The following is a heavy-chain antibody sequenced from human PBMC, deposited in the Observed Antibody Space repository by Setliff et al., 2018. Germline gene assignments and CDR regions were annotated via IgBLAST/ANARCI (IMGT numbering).Heavy chain of an antibody. CDR3: ARAGGSWYPEYYFDY. V-gene: IGHV3-21*01. Sequence: PGESLKISCAASGFTFSSYSMNWVRQAPGKGLEWASSISSSSSYIYYADSVKGRFTISRDNAKNSLYLQMNSLRAEDTAVYYCARAGGSWYPEYYFDYWGQGTLVTVSS. CDR1: GFTFSSYS. J-gene: IGHJ4*02. CDR2: ISSSSSYI. D-gene: IGHD6-13*01.